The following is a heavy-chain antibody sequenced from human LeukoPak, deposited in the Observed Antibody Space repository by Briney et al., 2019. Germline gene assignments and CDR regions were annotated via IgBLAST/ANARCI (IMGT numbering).Heavy chain of an antibody. Sequence: SETLSPTCAVYGGSLSGYYWSWIRQPPGKGLEWIGEINHSGSTNYNPSLKSRVTISVDTSKNQFSLKLSSVTAAETAVYYCARRGRWNYGGDWFDPWGQGTLVTVSS. D-gene: IGHD1-7*01. V-gene: IGHV4-34*01. CDR2: INHSGST. CDR3: ARRGRWNYGGDWFDP. CDR1: GGSLSGYY. J-gene: IGHJ5*02.